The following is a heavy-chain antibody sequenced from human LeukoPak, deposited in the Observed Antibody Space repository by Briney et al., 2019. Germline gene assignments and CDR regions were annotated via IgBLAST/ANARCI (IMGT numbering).Heavy chain of an antibody. CDR1: GFTFSSYW. CDR2: IKQDGSEK. Sequence: GGSLGLSCAASGFTFSSYWMSWVRQAPGKGLEWVANIKQDGSEKYYVDSVKGRFTISRDNAKNSLYLQMNSLRAEDTAVYYCARELTLNYYYYMDVWGKGTTVTVSS. CDR3: ARELTLNYYYYMDV. V-gene: IGHV3-7*01. D-gene: IGHD3-9*01. J-gene: IGHJ6*03.